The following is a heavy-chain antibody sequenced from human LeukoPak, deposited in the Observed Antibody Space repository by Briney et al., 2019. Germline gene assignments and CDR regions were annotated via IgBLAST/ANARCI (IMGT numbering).Heavy chain of an antibody. CDR3: ASEFVSAEDYYDSSGYTWPEGNGPYYFDY. J-gene: IGHJ4*02. CDR2: INTNTGNP. V-gene: IGHV7-4-1*02. CDR1: GYTFTSYA. Sequence: ASVKVSCKASGYTFTSYAMNWVRQAPGQGLEWMGWINTNTGNPTYAQGFTGRFVFSLDTSVSTAYLQISSLKAEDTAVYYCASEFVSAEDYYDSSGYTWPEGNGPYYFDYWGQGTLVTVSS. D-gene: IGHD3-22*01.